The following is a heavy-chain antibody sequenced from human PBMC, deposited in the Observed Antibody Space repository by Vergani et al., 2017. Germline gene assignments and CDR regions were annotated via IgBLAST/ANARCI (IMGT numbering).Heavy chain of an antibody. D-gene: IGHD2-8*01. CDR1: GFSFSTYS. J-gene: IGHJ6*02. V-gene: IGHV3-21*06. CDR3: ARDCTSGGCPDNYGMDV. Sequence: EVQLQESGGGLVKPGGSLRVSCAASGFSFSTYSINWVRQAPGKGLEWVAFIGSSGPYINYADSVKGRFIISRDNTNNSLFLQLRSLRAEDAAVYYCARDCTSGGCPDNYGMDVWGQGATVTVS. CDR2: IGSSGPYI.